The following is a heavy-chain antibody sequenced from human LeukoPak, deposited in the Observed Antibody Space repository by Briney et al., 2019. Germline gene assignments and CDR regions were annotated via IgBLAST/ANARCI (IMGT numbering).Heavy chain of an antibody. J-gene: IGHJ4*02. D-gene: IGHD3-3*01. V-gene: IGHV3-49*03. CDR2: IRSKAYGGTT. CDR3: TRDYFWSGYAFDY. CDR1: GGSFSGYY. Sequence: LSLTCAVYGGSFSGYYWSWIRQPPGKGLEWVGFIRSKAYGGTTEYAASVKGRFTISRDDSKSIAYLQMNSLKTEDTAVYYCTRDYFWSGYAFDYWGQGTLVTVSS.